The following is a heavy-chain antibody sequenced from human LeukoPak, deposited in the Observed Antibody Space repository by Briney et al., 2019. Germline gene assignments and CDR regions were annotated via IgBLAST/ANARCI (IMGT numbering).Heavy chain of an antibody. CDR2: IYSDNT. Sequence: GGSLRLSCTVSGFTVSSNSMSWVRQAPGKGMERVSFIYSDNTHYSYSEKGRFSISRENSKNTLYLHMNSLRAEDTAVYYCAKEGDFYGSGSYRDAFDIWGQGTMVTVSS. J-gene: IGHJ3*02. D-gene: IGHD3-10*01. CDR3: AKEGDFYGSGSYRDAFDI. V-gene: IGHV3-53*01. CDR1: GFTVSSNS.